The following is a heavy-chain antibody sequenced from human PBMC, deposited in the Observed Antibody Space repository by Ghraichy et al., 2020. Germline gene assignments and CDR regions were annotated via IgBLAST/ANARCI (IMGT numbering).Heavy chain of an antibody. V-gene: IGHV3-48*02. CDR3: ASNLPPMN. CDR2: IISTSSAM. J-gene: IGHJ4*02. Sequence: GGSLRLSCAASGFTFNIYGMNWVRQTPGKGLEWVSYIISTSSAMYYADSVKGRFTISRDNAKNSLYLQMNSLRDEDTAVYYCASNLPPMNWGQGTLVTVSS. CDR1: GFTFNIYG.